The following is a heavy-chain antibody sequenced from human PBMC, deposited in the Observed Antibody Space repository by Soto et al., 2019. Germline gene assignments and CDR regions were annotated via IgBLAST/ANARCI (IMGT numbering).Heavy chain of an antibody. D-gene: IGHD6-19*01. J-gene: IGHJ4*02. CDR1: GDSVSSNTAA. CDR3: ARGVAGSGFDY. CDR2: TYYRSNWRH. Sequence: SQTLSLTCAISGDSVSSNTAAWNWIRSSPSRGLEWLGRTYYRSNWRHDYAVSVKSRITVNSDTSRNHFSLQLNSVTPDDTAMYYCARGVAGSGFDYWGQGTLVTVSS. V-gene: IGHV6-1*01.